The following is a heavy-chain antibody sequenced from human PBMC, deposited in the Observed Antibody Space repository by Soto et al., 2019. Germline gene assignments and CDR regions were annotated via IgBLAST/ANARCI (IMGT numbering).Heavy chain of an antibody. CDR3: ARDRIAGSGSCDN. CDR1: GFTFNNYW. CDR2: IKTDGSSP. V-gene: IGHV3-74*01. D-gene: IGHD3-10*01. Sequence: PGGSLRLSCVACGFTFNNYWMHWVRQVPGKGLVWVSRIKTDGSSPNYADSVEGRFTISSDNAKNTLYLQMNSLRAEDTAVYYCARDRIAGSGSCDNWGQGTLVTVSS. J-gene: IGHJ4*02.